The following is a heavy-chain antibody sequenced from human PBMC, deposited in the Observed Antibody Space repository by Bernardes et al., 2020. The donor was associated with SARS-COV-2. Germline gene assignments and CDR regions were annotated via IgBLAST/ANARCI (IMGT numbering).Heavy chain of an antibody. Sequence: GGSLRLSCAASGFTFSSYGMHWVRQAPGKGLEWVAVIWYDGSNKYYADSVKGRFTISRDNSKNTLYLQMNSLRAEDTAVYYCARDRVEGLGYYYYYGMDVWGQGTLVTVSS. V-gene: IGHV3-33*01. CDR1: GFTFSSYG. CDR3: ARDRVEGLGYYYYYGMDV. CDR2: IWYDGSNK. D-gene: IGHD3-3*01. J-gene: IGHJ6*02.